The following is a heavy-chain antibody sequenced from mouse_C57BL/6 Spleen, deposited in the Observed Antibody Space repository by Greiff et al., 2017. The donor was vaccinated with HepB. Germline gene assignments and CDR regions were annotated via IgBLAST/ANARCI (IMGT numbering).Heavy chain of an antibody. Sequence: EVQLQQSGPVLVKPGASVKMSCKASGYTFTDYYMNWVKQSHGKSLEWIGVINPYNGGTSYNQKFKGKATLTVDKSSSTAYMQLSSLTSEDSAVYYCAREVITTVVATRYFDVWGTGTTVTVSS. V-gene: IGHV1-19*01. CDR3: AREVITTVVATRYFDV. CDR1: GYTFTDYY. J-gene: IGHJ1*03. CDR2: INPYNGGT. D-gene: IGHD1-1*01.